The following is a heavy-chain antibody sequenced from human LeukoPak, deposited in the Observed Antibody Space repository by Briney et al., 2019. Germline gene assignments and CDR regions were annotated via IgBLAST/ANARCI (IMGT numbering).Heavy chain of an antibody. Sequence: ASVKVSCKASGYTFTGYYMHWVRQAPGQGLEWMGWINPNSGGTNYAQKFQGRVTMTRDTSISTAYMELSRLRSDDTAVYYCARSGAAGFNYYYNYGMDVWGQGTTVTVSS. J-gene: IGHJ6*02. CDR1: GYTFTGYY. D-gene: IGHD6-19*01. V-gene: IGHV1-2*02. CDR2: INPNSGGT. CDR3: ARSGAAGFNYYYNYGMDV.